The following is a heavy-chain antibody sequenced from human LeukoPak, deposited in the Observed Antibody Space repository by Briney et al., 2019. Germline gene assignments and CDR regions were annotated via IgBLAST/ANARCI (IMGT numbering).Heavy chain of an antibody. CDR2: ISSNGGST. CDR3: ARAFGAENFDY. V-gene: IGHV3-64*02. J-gene: IGHJ4*02. CDR1: GFTFSSYA. Sequence: PGGSLGLSCAASGFTFSSYAMHWVRQAPGKGLEYVSAISSNGGSTFYADSVKGRFTISRDNSKNTLYLQMGSLRSEDMAVYYCARAFGAENFDYWGQGTLVTVSS. D-gene: IGHD1-26*01.